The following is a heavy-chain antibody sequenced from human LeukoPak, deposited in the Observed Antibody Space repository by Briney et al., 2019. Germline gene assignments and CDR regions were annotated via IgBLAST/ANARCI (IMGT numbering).Heavy chain of an antibody. CDR3: LTLLSNAAFDY. CDR2: INPNSGDT. V-gene: IGHV1-2*02. D-gene: IGHD6-25*01. Sequence: ASVKVSCKASGYTFTGYFMHWVRQAPRQGLEWMGWINPNSGDTKYAQNFQGRVTMTRDTSITTAYMELTRLRSDDTAVYYCLTLLSNAAFDYWGQGTLVAVSS. CDR1: GYTFTGYF. J-gene: IGHJ4*02.